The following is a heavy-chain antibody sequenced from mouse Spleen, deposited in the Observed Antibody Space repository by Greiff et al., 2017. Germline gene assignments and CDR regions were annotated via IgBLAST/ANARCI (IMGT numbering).Heavy chain of an antibody. CDR2: IDPSDSYT. CDR3: AKSPYSYFAY. CDR1: GYTFTSYW. Sequence: VQLQQPGAELVMPGASVKLSCKASGYTFTSYWMHWVKQRPGQGLEWIGEIDPSDSYTNYNQKFKGKATLTVDKSSSTAYMQLSSLTSEDSAVYYCAKSPYSYFAYWGQGTLVTVSA. V-gene: IGHV1-69*01. D-gene: IGHD2-12*01. J-gene: IGHJ3*01.